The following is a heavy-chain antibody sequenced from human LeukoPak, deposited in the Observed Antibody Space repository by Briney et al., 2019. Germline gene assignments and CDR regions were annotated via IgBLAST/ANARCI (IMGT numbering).Heavy chain of an antibody. CDR3: ARGGGLDV. J-gene: IGHJ6*02. CDR2: INHNGNVN. V-gene: IGHV3-7*03. CDR1: GFTFSSYW. Sequence: PGRSLRLSCAASGFTFSSYWMNWARQAPGKGLEWVASINHNGNVNYYVDSVKGRFTISRGNAKNSLYLQMSNLRAEDTAVYFCARGGGLDVWGQGATVTVSS. D-gene: IGHD3-16*01.